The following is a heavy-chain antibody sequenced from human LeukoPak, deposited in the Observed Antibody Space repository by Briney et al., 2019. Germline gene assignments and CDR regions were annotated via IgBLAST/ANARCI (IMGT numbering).Heavy chain of an antibody. J-gene: IGHJ4*02. Sequence: SGPTLVNPTQTLTLTCTFSGFSLSTSGVGVGWIRQPPGKALEWLALIYWDDDKRYSPSLKSRLTITKDTSKSQVVLTMTNMDPVDTATYYCAHAGGLGVLLRWDYWGQGTLVTVSS. CDR1: GFSLSTSGVG. V-gene: IGHV2-5*02. CDR3: AHAGGLGVLLRWDY. D-gene: IGHD2-15*01. CDR2: IYWDDDK.